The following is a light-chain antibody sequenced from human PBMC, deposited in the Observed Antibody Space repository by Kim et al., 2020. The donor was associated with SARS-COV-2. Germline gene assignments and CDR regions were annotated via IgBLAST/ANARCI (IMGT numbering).Light chain of an antibody. Sequence: QSVLTQPPSVSGAPGQRVTISCTGSSSNIGAGYDVHWYLQLPRTAPKLLIFGNSNRPSGVPDRFSGSKSGTSASLAVTGLQADDEAEYYCQSYDSSLSGVVFGGGTQLTVL. J-gene: IGLJ2*01. V-gene: IGLV1-40*01. CDR3: QSYDSSLSGVV. CDR2: GNS. CDR1: SSNIGAGYD.